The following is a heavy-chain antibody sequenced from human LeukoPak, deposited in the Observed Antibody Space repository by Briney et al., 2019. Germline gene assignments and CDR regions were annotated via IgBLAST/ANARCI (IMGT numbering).Heavy chain of an antibody. CDR3: ARDRWSYDPQGGFDC. J-gene: IGHJ4*02. Sequence: SGGSLRLSCAASGFTFSIYWMSWVRQAPGKGLEWVANIKQDGSERYYVDSVKGRFTLSRDNAKNSLCLQMNSLRAEDTAVYYCARDRWSYDPQGGFDCWGQGTLVTVSS. CDR2: IKQDGSER. D-gene: IGHD3-22*01. CDR1: GFTFSIYW. V-gene: IGHV3-7*03.